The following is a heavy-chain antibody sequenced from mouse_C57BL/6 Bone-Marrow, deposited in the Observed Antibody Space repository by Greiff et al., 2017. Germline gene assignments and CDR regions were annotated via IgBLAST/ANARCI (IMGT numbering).Heavy chain of an antibody. CDR3: SRWGDYDEDYYAKDY. Sequence: VQLQQPGAELVRPGSSVKLSCKASGYTFTSYWLDWVKQRPGQGLEWIGNIYPSDSETHYNQKFKDKATLTVDTSSSTDYMQFSSLTSEDSAVYYGSRWGDYDEDYYAKDYWDQGTSVTVTS. V-gene: IGHV1-61*01. CDR1: GYTFTSYW. CDR2: IYPSDSET. J-gene: IGHJ4*01. D-gene: IGHD2-4*01.